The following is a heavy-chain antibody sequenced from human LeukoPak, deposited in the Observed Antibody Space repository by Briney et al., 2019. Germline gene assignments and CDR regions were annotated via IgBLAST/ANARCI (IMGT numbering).Heavy chain of an antibody. CDR2: ISWNSGSI. Sequence: PGGSLRLSCAASGFTFDDYAMHWVRQAPGKGLEWVSGISWNSGSIGYADSVKGRFTISRDNAKNSLYLQMNSLRAEDTALYYCASTKSESIAVAGTPGEYYFDYWGQGTLVTVSS. J-gene: IGHJ4*02. CDR1: GFTFDDYA. CDR3: ASTKSESIAVAGTPGEYYFDY. D-gene: IGHD6-19*01. V-gene: IGHV3-9*01.